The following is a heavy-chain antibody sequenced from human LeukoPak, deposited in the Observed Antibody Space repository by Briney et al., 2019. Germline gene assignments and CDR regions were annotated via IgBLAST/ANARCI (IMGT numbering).Heavy chain of an antibody. CDR2: IKQDGSEK. CDR1: GYTFTSYG. Sequence: ASVKVSCKASGYTFTSYGISWVRQAPGKGLEWVANIKQDGSEKYYVDSVKGRFTISRDNAENSLYLQMNSLRAEDTAVYYCASLPPYDFWSGYSEQYEYGMDVWGQGTTVTVSS. J-gene: IGHJ6*02. D-gene: IGHD3-3*01. CDR3: ASLPPYDFWSGYSEQYEYGMDV. V-gene: IGHV3-7*01.